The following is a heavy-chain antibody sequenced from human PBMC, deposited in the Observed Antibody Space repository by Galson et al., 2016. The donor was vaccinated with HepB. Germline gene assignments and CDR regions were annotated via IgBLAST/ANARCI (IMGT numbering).Heavy chain of an antibody. J-gene: IGHJ6*02. D-gene: IGHD2-15*01. V-gene: IGHV4-59*08. CDR2: ISYSGST. CDR1: GGSISSYY. CDR3: ARHGSRWFYYGMDV. Sequence: TLSLTCTVSGGSISSYYWSWIRQPPGKGLQWIGYISYSGSTNYHPSLKSRVTISIDTSKNQFSLKLSSVTAADTAVHYCARHGSRWFYYGMDVWGQGTPVTVSS.